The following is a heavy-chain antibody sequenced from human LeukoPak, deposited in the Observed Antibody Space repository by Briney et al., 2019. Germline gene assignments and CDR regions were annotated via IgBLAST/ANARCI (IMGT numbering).Heavy chain of an antibody. V-gene: IGHV1-2*02. CDR1: GYTFTDYY. CDR2: INPNSGDT. D-gene: IGHD6-13*01. J-gene: IGHJ4*02. Sequence: ASVKVSCKASGYTFTDYYMHWVRQAPGQGLEWMGWINPNSGDTNYAQNFQGRVTMTRDTSINTAYVEVSRLRSDDMAVYYCARDRIAAPDDFDYWGQGTPVTVSS. CDR3: ARDRIAAPDDFDY.